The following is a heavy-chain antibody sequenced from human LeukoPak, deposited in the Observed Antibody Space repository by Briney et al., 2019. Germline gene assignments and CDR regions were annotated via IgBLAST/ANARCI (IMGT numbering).Heavy chain of an antibody. CDR3: AKDLGYYYDSSGYYYFDY. CDR2: ISASGGST. V-gene: IGHV3-23*01. D-gene: IGHD3-22*01. CDR1: GFTFSGYA. J-gene: IGHJ4*02. Sequence: GGSLRLCWVAAGFTFSGYAMSWVRQAPGKGLEWVATISASGGSTYYADAVKGRFTISRDNSKKMLYLQINRMRPEDTAVYYRAKDLGYYYDSSGYYYFDYWGQGALVTVSS.